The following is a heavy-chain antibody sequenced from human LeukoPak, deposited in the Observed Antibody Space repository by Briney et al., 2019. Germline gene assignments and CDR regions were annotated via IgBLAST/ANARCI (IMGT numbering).Heavy chain of an antibody. CDR2: IYPGDSDT. Sequence: RGESLKISCKGSGYSFTNYWIGWVRQMPGKGLEWMGIIYPGDSDTRYSPSFQGQVTISADKSISTAYLQWSSLKASDTAMYYCARRLIGAAAGTNWFDPWGQGTLVTVSS. CDR3: ARRLIGAAAGTNWFDP. J-gene: IGHJ5*02. D-gene: IGHD6-13*01. CDR1: GYSFTNYW. V-gene: IGHV5-51*01.